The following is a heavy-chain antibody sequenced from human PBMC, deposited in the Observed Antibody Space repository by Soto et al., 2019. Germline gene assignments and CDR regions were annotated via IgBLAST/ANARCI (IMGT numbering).Heavy chain of an antibody. V-gene: IGHV3-15*01. J-gene: IGHJ4*02. CDR3: TTGLSNGYYNFDY. CDR2: IKGESDGGTT. Sequence: GGSLRLSCAASGFTFSIYSMNWVRQAPGKGLEWIGRIKGESDGGTTDYATPVKGRFSISRDQSKDTLYLHMNSLKTEDTAVYYCTTGLSNGYYNFDYWGQGTPVTVSS. D-gene: IGHD3-22*01. CDR1: GFTFSIYS.